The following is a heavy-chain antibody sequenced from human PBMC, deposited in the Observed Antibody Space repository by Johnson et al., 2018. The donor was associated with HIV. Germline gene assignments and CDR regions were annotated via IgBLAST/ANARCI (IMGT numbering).Heavy chain of an antibody. J-gene: IGHJ3*02. Sequence: QVTLVESGGGVVQPGGSLRLSCAASGFTFNTYGMDWVRQAPGKGLECVAFIRYDGNSKYYIDSVKGRFTVSRDNSKNTLYLQMNSLRAEDTAVYYCARSQTMIVDGADAVDIWGQGTMVPVSS. V-gene: IGHV3-30*02. CDR3: ARSQTMIVDGADAVDI. D-gene: IGHD3-22*01. CDR2: IRYDGNSK. CDR1: GFTFNTYG.